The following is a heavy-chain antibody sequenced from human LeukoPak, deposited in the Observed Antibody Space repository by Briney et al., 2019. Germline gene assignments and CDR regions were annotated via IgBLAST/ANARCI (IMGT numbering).Heavy chain of an antibody. CDR2: NSYSGST. V-gene: IGHV4-59*01. J-gene: IGHJ6*03. CDR1: GGSISTYY. Sequence: SETLSPPCTVSGGSISTYYWGWIRKPPGKELEWIGYNSYSGSTNYNPSLKSRVTISVDTSKNQFSLKLSSVTAADTAVYYCARAFVWCMDVWGKGTTVTVSS. D-gene: IGHD4/OR15-4a*01. CDR3: ARAFVWCMDV.